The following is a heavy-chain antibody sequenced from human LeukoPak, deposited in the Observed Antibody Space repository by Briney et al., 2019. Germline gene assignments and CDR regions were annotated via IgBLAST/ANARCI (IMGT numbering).Heavy chain of an antibody. CDR3: ARMPRLLDY. J-gene: IGHJ4*02. CDR2: INQGGSEQ. D-gene: IGHD4-11*01. CDR1: GFTFSSYW. V-gene: IGHV3-7*01. Sequence: GGSLRLSCAASGFTFSSYWMTWVRQAPGKGLEWVAYINQGGSEQWYVDSVKGRFAISRDNAKNSLYLQMNGLRAEDTAVYYCARMPRLLDYWGQGILVTVSS.